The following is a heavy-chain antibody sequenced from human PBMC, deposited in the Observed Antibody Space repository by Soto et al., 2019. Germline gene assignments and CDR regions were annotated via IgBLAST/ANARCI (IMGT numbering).Heavy chain of an antibody. Sequence: PSETLSLTCTVSGGSISSYYWSWIRQPPGKGLEWIGYIYYSGSTNYNPSLKSRVTISVDTSKNQFSLKLSSVTAADTAVYYCARVIAAHRNWFDPWGQGTLVTVSS. CDR2: IYYSGST. CDR1: GGSISSYY. J-gene: IGHJ5*02. V-gene: IGHV4-59*01. D-gene: IGHD6-6*01. CDR3: ARVIAAHRNWFDP.